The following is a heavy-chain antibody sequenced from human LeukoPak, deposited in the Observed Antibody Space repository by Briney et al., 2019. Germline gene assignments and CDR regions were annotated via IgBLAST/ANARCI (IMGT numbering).Heavy chain of an antibody. CDR2: VFYSGNT. J-gene: IGHJ3*01. CDR1: GGSISSFY. Sequence: SETLSLTCTVSGGSISSFYWNWIRQPPGKGLEWVGYVFYSGNTNYNPSLGSRVTISEDTSENQFSLNLNSLTAADTAVYYCARGLPGRDAFDVWGQGTVVTVSS. V-gene: IGHV4-59*13. D-gene: IGHD3-16*01. CDR3: ARGLPGRDAFDV.